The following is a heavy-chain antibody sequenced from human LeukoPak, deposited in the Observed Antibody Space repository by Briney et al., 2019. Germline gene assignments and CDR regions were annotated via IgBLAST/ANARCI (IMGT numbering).Heavy chain of an antibody. J-gene: IGHJ4*02. V-gene: IGHV3-74*01. CDR3: ARGPGGGSGSYYVGDY. CDR1: GFTFSSHW. Sequence: GGSLRLSCAASGFTFSSHWMHWVRQAPGKGLVWVSRINGDGSSTSYADSVKGRFTISRDNAKNTMYLQMNSLRAEDTAVYFCARGPGGGSGSYYVGDYWGQGTLVTVSS. CDR2: INGDGSST. D-gene: IGHD3-22*01.